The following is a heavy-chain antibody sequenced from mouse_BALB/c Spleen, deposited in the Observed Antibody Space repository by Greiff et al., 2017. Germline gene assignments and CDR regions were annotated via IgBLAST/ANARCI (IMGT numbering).Heavy chain of an antibody. D-gene: IGHD2-4*01. J-gene: IGHJ2*01. CDR2: INPNNGGT. Sequence: EVQLQQSGPELVKPGASVKIPCKASGYTFTDYNMDWVKQSHGKSLEWIGDINPNNGGTIYNQKFKGKATLTVDKSSSTAYMELRSLTSEDTAVYFCARGNDYDAWFAYWGQGTTLTVSS. CDR3: ARGNDYDAWFAY. V-gene: IGHV1-18*01. CDR1: GYTFTDYN.